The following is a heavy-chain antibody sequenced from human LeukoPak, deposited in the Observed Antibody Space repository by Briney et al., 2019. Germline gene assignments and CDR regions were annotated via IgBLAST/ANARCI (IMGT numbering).Heavy chain of an antibody. Sequence: SETLSLTCTVSGGSISSYYWSWIRQPPGKGLEWIGYIYYSGSTNYNPSLKSRVTISVDTSKNQFSLKLSSVTAADTAVYYCARTGPYDFWQGDVWGKGTTVTVSS. V-gene: IGHV4-59*01. CDR3: ARTGPYDFWQGDV. CDR2: IYYSGST. D-gene: IGHD3-3*01. J-gene: IGHJ6*04. CDR1: GGSISSYY.